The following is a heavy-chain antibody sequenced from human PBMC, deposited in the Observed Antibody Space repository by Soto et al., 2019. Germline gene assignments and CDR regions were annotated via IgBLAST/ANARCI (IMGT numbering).Heavy chain of an antibody. D-gene: IGHD1-20*01. CDR3: ARDDNPDY. J-gene: IGHJ4*02. CDR1: GFTFSNYA. V-gene: IGHV3-23*01. CDR2: ISGSGGYT. Sequence: GGSLRLSCAASGFTFSNYAMSWVRQAPGKGLEWVSTISGSGGYTYYADSVKGRFTMSRDNAKSTVYLQMHSLRAEDTALYYCARDDNPDYWGQGTLVTVSS.